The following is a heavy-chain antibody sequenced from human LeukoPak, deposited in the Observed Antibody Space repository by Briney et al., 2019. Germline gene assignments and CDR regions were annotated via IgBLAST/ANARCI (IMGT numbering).Heavy chain of an antibody. CDR2: INPSGGST. CDR1: GYTFTSYY. V-gene: IGHV1-46*01. J-gene: IGHJ4*02. CDR3: ARETVVVAAFDY. Sequence: ASVKVSCKASGYTFTSYYMHWVRLAPGQGLEWMGIINPSGGSTSYAQKFQGRVTMTRDTSTSTVYMELSSLRSEDTAVYYCARETVVVAAFDYWGQGTLVTVSS. D-gene: IGHD2-15*01.